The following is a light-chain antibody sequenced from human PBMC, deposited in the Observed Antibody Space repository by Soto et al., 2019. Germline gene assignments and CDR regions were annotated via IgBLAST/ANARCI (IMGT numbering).Light chain of an antibody. CDR3: MQPAHWPYN. CDR2: KVF. CDR1: QSLVYADGNTY. Sequence: DVVMTQSPLSLPVTLGQSASISCTSSQSLVYADGNTYSNWIQQRPGQSPRRLIYKVFNRDSGVPDRFSGSASGSEFTLTISRVEAEDIGVYYCMQPAHWPYNFGRGTKVDIK. J-gene: IGKJ2*01. V-gene: IGKV2-30*01.